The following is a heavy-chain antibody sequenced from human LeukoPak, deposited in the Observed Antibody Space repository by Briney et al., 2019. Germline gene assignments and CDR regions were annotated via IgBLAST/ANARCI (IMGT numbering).Heavy chain of an antibody. CDR3: ARERYGSGSYPADY. CDR1: GYTFTGYY. D-gene: IGHD3-10*01. J-gene: IGHJ4*02. V-gene: IGHV1-2*02. Sequence: ASVKVSCRASGYTFTGYYMHWVRQAPGQGLELKGWINTNSGGTNYAQKVQGRVTMTRDTSISTAYMELSRLRSDDTAVYYCARERYGSGSYPADYWGQGTLVTVSS. CDR2: INTNSGGT.